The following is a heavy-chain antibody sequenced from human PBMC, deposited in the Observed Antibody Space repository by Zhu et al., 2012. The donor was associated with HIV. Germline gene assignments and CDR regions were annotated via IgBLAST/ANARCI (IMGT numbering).Heavy chain of an antibody. V-gene: IGHV4-38-2*01. Sequence: QVQLQESGPGLVKPSETLSLTCAVSGYSISSGYYWGWIRQPPGKGLEWIGSIYHSGSTYYNPSLKSRVTISVDTSKNQFSLKLSSVTAADTAVYYCARPGYSSSWYEDDAFDIWGQGQWSPSLQ. J-gene: IGHJ3*02. CDR3: ARPGYSSSWYEDDAFDI. CDR2: IYHSGST. CDR1: GYSISSGYY. D-gene: IGHD6-13*01.